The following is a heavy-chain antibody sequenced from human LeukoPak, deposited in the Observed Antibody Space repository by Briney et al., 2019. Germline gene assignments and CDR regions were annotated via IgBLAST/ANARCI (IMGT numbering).Heavy chain of an antibody. CDR1: GFTVSGNY. J-gene: IGHJ4*02. V-gene: IGHV3-53*01. CDR2: IYSGGTT. D-gene: IGHD2-15*01. Sequence: PGGSLRLSCAVSGFTVSGNYMSWVRQAPGKGLEWVSLIYSGGTTYYADSVKGRFTISRDNSKNTLYLQMNSLRAEDTAVYYCAAVPGYCSGGSCYSSLDYWGQGTLVTVSS. CDR3: AAVPGYCSGGSCYSSLDY.